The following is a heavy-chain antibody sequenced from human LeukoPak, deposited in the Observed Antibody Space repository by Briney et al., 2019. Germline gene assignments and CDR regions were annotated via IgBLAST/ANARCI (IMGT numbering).Heavy chain of an antibody. D-gene: IGHD4/OR15-4a*01. Sequence: GGTLRLSCAASGFTFSSFGMSWVRQAPGKGLAWVSGVSGSGDNTHYSDSVKGRFTISRDNSKNTLYLQMNSLRAEDTAVYYCARRAGAYSHPYDYWGQGTLVTVSS. J-gene: IGHJ4*02. CDR3: ARRAGAYSHPYDY. V-gene: IGHV3-23*01. CDR1: GFTFSSFG. CDR2: VSGSGDNT.